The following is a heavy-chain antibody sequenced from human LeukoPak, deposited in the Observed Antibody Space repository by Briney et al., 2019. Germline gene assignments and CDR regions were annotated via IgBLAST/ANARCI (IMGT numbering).Heavy chain of an antibody. CDR1: GFTFKSYD. CDR2: ISWNSGSI. Sequence: GGSLRLSCAASGFTFKSYDMHWVRQAPGKGLEWVSGISWNSGSIGYADSVKGRFTISRDSAKNSLYLQMNSLRAGDTALYYCAKEGGLYWGQGTLVTVSS. CDR3: AKEGGLY. J-gene: IGHJ4*02. V-gene: IGHV3-9*01. D-gene: IGHD2-15*01.